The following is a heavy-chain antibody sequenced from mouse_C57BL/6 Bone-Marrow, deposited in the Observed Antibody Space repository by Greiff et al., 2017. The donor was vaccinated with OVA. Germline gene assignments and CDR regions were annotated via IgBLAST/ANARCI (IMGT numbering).Heavy chain of an antibody. J-gene: IGHJ1*03. CDR3: ASYYYGSSLDWYCDV. D-gene: IGHD1-1*01. CDR1: GYTFTSYW. Sequence: QVQLKQPGAELVKPGASVKLSCKASGYTFTSYWMHWVKQRPGRGLEWIGRIDPNSGGTKYNEKFKSKATLTVDKPSSTAYMQLSSLTSEDSAVYYCASYYYGSSLDWYCDVWGTGTTVTVSS. CDR2: IDPNSGGT. V-gene: IGHV1-72*01.